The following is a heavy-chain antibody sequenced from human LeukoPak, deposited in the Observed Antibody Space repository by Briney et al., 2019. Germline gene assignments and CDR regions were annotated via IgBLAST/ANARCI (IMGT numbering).Heavy chain of an antibody. CDR2: INPNSGGT. J-gene: IGHJ4*02. CDR1: GYIFTGYY. CDR3: ASAEQWLPRDY. Sequence: ASLKVSCKPSGYIFTGYYMHWVRQAPGQGPEWMGWINPNSGGTNYAQKFQGRVTMTRDTSISTAYMELSRLRSDDTAVYYCASAEQWLPRDYWGQGTLVTVSS. V-gene: IGHV1-2*02. D-gene: IGHD6-19*01.